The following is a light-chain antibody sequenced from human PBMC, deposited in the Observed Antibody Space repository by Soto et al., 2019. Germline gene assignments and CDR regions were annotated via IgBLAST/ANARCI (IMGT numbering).Light chain of an antibody. CDR1: QGIRND. J-gene: IGKJ1*01. Sequence: DIRLTQSPSSLSAPVGDRVTITCRASQGIRNDLGWYQQKPGKAPKRLIYAASTLQSGVPSRFSGSGSGTEFTLTISSLRPEDRATENEVPRHRHTVACGEGTKVDIK. CDR2: AAS. V-gene: IGKV1-17*01. CDR3: VPRHRHTVA.